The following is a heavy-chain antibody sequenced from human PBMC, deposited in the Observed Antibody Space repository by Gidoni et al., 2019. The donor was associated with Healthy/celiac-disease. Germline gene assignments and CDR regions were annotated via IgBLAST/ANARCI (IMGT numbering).Heavy chain of an antibody. CDR1: GFTFNSYW. Sequence: EVQLVESGGGLVQPGGSLRLSCAASGFTFNSYWMHWVRQAPGQGLVWVSRINSDASYTSYADSVKGRFTSSRDNAKNTLYLQMNSLRAEDTAVYYCARWVGIAAAVDYWGQGTLVTVSS. CDR3: ARWVGIAAAVDY. D-gene: IGHD6-13*01. J-gene: IGHJ4*02. CDR2: INSDASYT. V-gene: IGHV3-74*01.